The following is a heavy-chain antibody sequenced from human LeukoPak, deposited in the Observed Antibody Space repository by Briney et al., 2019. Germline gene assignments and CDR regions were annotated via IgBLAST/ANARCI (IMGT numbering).Heavy chain of an antibody. CDR3: ARDLLSTAGYFDY. V-gene: IGHV4-61*01. CDR1: GGSVSTDSYY. Sequence: SETLSLTCTVSGGSVSTDSYYWSWIRQPPGKGLEWIGNIYYRGSTNYNPSLKSRVTISVDTSKNQFSLNLISVTAADTAVYYCARDLLSTAGYFDYWGQGTLVTVSS. J-gene: IGHJ4*02. CDR2: IYYRGST. D-gene: IGHD6-19*01.